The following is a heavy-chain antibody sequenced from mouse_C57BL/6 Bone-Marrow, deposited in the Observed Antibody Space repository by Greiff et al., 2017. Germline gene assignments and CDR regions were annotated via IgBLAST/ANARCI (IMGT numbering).Heavy chain of an antibody. J-gene: IGHJ3*01. Sequence: EVQLQQSVAELVRPGASVKLSCTASGFNIKNTYMHWVQQTPEQGLEWIGRIGTANGNTTYAQKFQGKATITADTYYNTAYLQLSSLTSEDTAIYYCARDGPGAFAVWGQGTLVTVSA. D-gene: IGHD2-3*01. V-gene: IGHV14-3*01. CDR3: ARDGPGAFAV. CDR1: GFNIKNTY. CDR2: IGTANGNT.